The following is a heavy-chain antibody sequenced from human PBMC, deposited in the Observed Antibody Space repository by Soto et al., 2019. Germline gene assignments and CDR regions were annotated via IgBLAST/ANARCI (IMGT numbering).Heavy chain of an antibody. CDR1: GFTFSSYA. D-gene: IGHD3-22*01. Sequence: QVQLVESGGGVVQPGRSLRLSCAASGFTFSSYAMHWVRQAPGKGLEWVAVISYDGSNKHYADSVKGRFTISRDNSKNTLYLQMNRLRAEETAVYYCARVEGAYDRSGYYFYWGQGTLVTVSS. CDR3: ARVEGAYDRSGYYFY. CDR2: ISYDGSNK. V-gene: IGHV3-30-3*01. J-gene: IGHJ4*02.